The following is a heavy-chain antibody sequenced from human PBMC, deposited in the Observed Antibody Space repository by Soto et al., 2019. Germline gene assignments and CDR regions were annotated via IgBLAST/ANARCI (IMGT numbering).Heavy chain of an antibody. V-gene: IGHV4-31*03. CDR1: GGSISSGGYY. CDR3: ARFADDILTGYFNWFDP. J-gene: IGHJ5*02. CDR2: IYYSGST. D-gene: IGHD3-9*01. Sequence: SSETLSLTCTVSGGSISSGGYYWSWIRQHPGKGLEWIGYIYYSGSTYYNPSLKSRVTISVDTSKNQFSLKLSSVTAADTAVYYCARFADDILTGYFNWFDPWGQGTLVTVS.